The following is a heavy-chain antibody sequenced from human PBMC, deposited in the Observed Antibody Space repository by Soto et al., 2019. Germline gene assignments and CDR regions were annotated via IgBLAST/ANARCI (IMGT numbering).Heavy chain of an antibody. CDR1: GGSFSGYY. D-gene: IGHD6-19*01. V-gene: IGHV4-34*01. CDR2: INHSGST. J-gene: IGHJ4*02. CDR3: ARGRVAGIRGLTSVDY. Sequence: SETLSLTCAVYGGSFSGYYWSWIRQPPGKGLEWIGEINHSGSTNYIPSLKSRVTISVDTSKNQFSLKLGSVTAADTAVYYCARGRVAGIRGLTSVDYWGQGTLVTVSS.